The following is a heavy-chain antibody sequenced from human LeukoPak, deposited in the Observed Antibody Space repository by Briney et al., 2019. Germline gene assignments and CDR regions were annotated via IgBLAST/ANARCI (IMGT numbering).Heavy chain of an antibody. J-gene: IGHJ6*02. CDR2: IYSGGST. D-gene: IGHD3-22*01. Sequence: GGSLRLSCAASGFTVSSNYMSWVRQAPGKGLEWVSVIYSGGSTYYADSVKGRFTISRDNSKNTLYLQMNSLRAEDTAVYYCAREEGGYYYDSSGYYYYYYGMDVWGQGTTVTVSS. CDR3: AREEGGYYYDSSGYYYYYYGMDV. CDR1: GFTVSSNY. V-gene: IGHV3-53*01.